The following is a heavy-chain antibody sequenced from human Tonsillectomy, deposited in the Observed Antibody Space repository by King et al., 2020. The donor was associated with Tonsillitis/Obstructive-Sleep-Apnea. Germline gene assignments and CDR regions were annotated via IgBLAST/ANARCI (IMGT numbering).Heavy chain of an antibody. Sequence: VQLVESGGALVQPGRSLRLSCAASGFTFDDYAMHWVRQAPGKGLEGVSGITWNSGDIGYADSVKGRFIISRDNAKNSLYLQMNSLRAEDTALYYCTKDTGRFLTPYMDVWGKGTTVTVSS. D-gene: IGHD3-3*01. V-gene: IGHV3-9*01. J-gene: IGHJ6*03. CDR2: ITWNSGDI. CDR3: TKDTGRFLTPYMDV. CDR1: GFTFDDYA.